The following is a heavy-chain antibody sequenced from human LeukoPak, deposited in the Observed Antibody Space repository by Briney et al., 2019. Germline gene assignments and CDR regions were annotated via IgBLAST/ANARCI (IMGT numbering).Heavy chain of an antibody. Sequence: ASVKVSCKASGYTFTGYYMHWVRQAPGQGLEWMGIINPSGGSTSCAQKFQGRVTMTRDTSTSTVYMELSSLRSEDTAVYYRARDRDSSGPVDYWGQGTLVTVSS. CDR1: GYTFTGYY. D-gene: IGHD3-22*01. CDR3: ARDRDSSGPVDY. J-gene: IGHJ4*02. V-gene: IGHV1-46*01. CDR2: INPSGGST.